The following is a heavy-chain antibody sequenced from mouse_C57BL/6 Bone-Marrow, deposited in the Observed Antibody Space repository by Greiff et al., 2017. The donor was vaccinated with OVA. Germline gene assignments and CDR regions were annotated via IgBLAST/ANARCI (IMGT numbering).Heavy chain of an antibody. D-gene: IGHD2-5*01. J-gene: IGHJ3*01. CDR2: IDPENGDT. CDR1: GFNIKDDY. V-gene: IGHV14-4*01. Sequence: VQLQQSGAELVRPGASVKLSCTASGFNIKDDYMHWVKQRPEQGLEWIGWIDPENGDTESASKFQGKATITADTSSNTAYLQLSSLTSEDTAVYYCTDSKGCLFAYWGQGTLVTVSA. CDR3: TDSKGCLFAY.